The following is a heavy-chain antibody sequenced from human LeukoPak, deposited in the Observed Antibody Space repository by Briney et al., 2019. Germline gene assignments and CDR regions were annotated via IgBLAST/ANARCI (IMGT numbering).Heavy chain of an antibody. Sequence: SETLSLTCAVYGGSFSGYYWSWIRQPPGKELEWIGEINHSGSTNYNPSLKSRVTISVDTSKNQFSLKLSSVTAADTAVYYCARFSRIVVVPAAIAGRLYYGMDVWGQGTTVTVSS. CDR2: INHSGST. D-gene: IGHD2-2*01. J-gene: IGHJ6*02. V-gene: IGHV4-34*01. CDR3: ARFSRIVVVPAAIAGRLYYGMDV. CDR1: GGSFSGYY.